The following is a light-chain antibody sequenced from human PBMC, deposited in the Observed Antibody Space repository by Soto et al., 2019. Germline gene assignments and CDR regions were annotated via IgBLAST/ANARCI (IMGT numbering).Light chain of an antibody. V-gene: IGKV1-39*01. Sequence: DIQMTQSPSSLSASLGDRVTITCRTSQNIYNSLNWYQQKAGRAPAVLIYGASNLQGGVPLRFSGSGSGTDFTLTISGLQSEDFAVYFCQHYKTWPLAFGGGTKVEIK. CDR2: GAS. J-gene: IGKJ4*01. CDR3: QHYKTWPLA. CDR1: QNIYNS.